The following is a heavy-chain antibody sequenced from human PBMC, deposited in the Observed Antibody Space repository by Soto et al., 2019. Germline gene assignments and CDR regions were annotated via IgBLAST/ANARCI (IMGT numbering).Heavy chain of an antibody. J-gene: IGHJ6*02. D-gene: IGHD1-26*01. CDR3: AREGGATIRFYYYYGMDV. CDR2: IYHSGST. Sequence: PSETLSLTCAASGYSISSGYYWGWIRQPPGKGLEWIGSIYHSGSTYYNPSLKSRVTISVDTSKNQFSLKLSSVTAADTAVYYCAREGGATIRFYYYYGMDVWGQGTTVTVS. CDR1: GYSISSGYY. V-gene: IGHV4-38-2*02.